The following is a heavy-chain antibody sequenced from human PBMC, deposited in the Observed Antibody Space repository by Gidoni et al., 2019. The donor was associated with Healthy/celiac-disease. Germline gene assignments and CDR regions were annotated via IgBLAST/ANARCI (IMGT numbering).Heavy chain of an antibody. J-gene: IGHJ4*02. CDR1: GSTFSSYW. CDR2: IKQDGSEE. Sequence: EVQLVESGGGLVQPGGSLSLSCAAAGSTFSSYWMSWVRQAPGKGMEWVANIKQDGSEEYYVDSLKGRFAISRDNAKNSLFLQMNSLRAEDTAVYYCARDGIAARRSYWGQGTLVTVSS. V-gene: IGHV3-7*01. D-gene: IGHD6-6*01. CDR3: ARDGIAARRSY.